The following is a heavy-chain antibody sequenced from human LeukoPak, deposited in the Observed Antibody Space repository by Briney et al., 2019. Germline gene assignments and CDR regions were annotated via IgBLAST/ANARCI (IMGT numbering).Heavy chain of an antibody. D-gene: IGHD3-10*01. V-gene: IGHV1-2*06. Sequence: ASVKVSCKASGYTFSGYYIHWVRQAPGQGLEWMGRINPNSGVTYYAQSFQGRLTMSRDTSIATAYMDLSRLKSDDTAVYYCAREESYSGSGTRPDYWGQGTLVTVSS. CDR3: AREESYSGSGTRPDY. CDR1: GYTFSGYY. J-gene: IGHJ4*02. CDR2: INPNSGVT.